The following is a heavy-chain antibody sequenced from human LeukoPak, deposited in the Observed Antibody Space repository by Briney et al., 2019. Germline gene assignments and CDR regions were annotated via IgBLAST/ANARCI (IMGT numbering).Heavy chain of an antibody. D-gene: IGHD2-15*01. Sequence: AYLRLSCAASEFSFSSYSMSWVRQAPGRGLEWFSRISGSGAGTYYSASVRGRFTISRDNSKNTLYLQMNSLRAEDTAVYYCARRCGSGGSCHSFDYWGQGTLVTVSS. J-gene: IGHJ4*02. V-gene: IGHV3-23*01. CDR1: EFSFSSYS. CDR2: ISGSGAGT. CDR3: ARRCGSGGSCHSFDY.